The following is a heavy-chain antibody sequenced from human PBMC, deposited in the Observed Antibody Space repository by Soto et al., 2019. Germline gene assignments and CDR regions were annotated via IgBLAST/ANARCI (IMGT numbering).Heavy chain of an antibody. Sequence: QVQLVESGGDLVKPGGSLRLSCAASGFPFSDYYMSWIRQAPGKGLEWVSSIGSSSSYTNYADSVKGRFTISRDNAKNSLYLQMNSLRAEYTAVYYFARRRPTGYYNYWGQGTLVTVS. CDR2: IGSSSSYT. CDR3: ARRRPTGYYNY. D-gene: IGHD3-9*01. V-gene: IGHV3-11*05. CDR1: GFPFSDYY. J-gene: IGHJ4*02.